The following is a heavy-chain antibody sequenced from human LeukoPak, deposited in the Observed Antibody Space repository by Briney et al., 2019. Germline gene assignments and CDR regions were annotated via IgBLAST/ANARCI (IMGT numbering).Heavy chain of an antibody. J-gene: IGHJ5*02. Sequence: SETLSLTCAVYGGSFSGYYWSWIRQPPGKGLEWIGEINHSGSTNYNPSLKSRVTISVDTSKNQFSLKLSSVTAADTAVYYCARVLRFLEWSLRGHNWFDPWGQGTLVTVSS. CDR3: ARVLRFLEWSLRGHNWFDP. V-gene: IGHV4-34*01. D-gene: IGHD3-3*01. CDR1: GGSFSGYY. CDR2: INHSGST.